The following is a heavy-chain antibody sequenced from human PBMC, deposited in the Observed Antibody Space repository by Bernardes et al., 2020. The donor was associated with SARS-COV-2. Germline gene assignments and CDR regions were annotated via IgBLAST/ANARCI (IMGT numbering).Heavy chain of an antibody. D-gene: IGHD3-22*01. V-gene: IGHV3-11*01. CDR1: EVTFSDYY. J-gene: IGHJ6*02. CDR2: ISSSGRTL. Sequence: GGSLRLSCAASEVTFSDYYMSWIRQAPGKGLAWVSFISSSGRTLYYADSVKGRFTISRDNAKNSLYLEMNSLTAEDTAVYYCARGHDSSGYYPNRGGYYYGMDVWGQGTTVTVSS. CDR3: ARGHDSSGYYPNRGGYYYGMDV.